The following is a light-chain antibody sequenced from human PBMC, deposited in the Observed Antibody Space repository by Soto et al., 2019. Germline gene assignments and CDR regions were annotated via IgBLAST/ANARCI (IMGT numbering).Light chain of an antibody. V-gene: IGKV3-20*01. CDR2: GAS. J-gene: IGKJ1*01. CDR1: QSVSNNY. Sequence: EIVLTHSPGTLSLSPCERATLSSSASQSVSNNYLAWYQQKPGQAPRLLIYGASNRATGIPDRFGGSGSETDFTLTISRLEPEDFAVYYCQQYGSSGTFGQGTKVDIK. CDR3: QQYGSSGT.